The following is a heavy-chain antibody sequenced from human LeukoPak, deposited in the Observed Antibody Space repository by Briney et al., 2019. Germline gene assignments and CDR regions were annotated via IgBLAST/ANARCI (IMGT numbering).Heavy chain of an antibody. CDR3: ARDDYGDPNLDY. Sequence: GASVKVSCKASGYTFTSYDINWVRQATGQGLEWMGWMNPNSGITAYAQKFQGRVTITRNTSISTAYMELSSLRSDDTAVYYCARDDYGDPNLDYWGQGTLVTVSS. V-gene: IGHV1-8*03. D-gene: IGHD4-17*01. CDR2: MNPNSGIT. CDR1: GYTFTSYD. J-gene: IGHJ4*02.